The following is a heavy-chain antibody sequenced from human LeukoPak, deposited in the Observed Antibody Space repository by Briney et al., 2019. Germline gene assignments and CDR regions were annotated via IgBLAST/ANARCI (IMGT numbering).Heavy chain of an antibody. J-gene: IGHJ6*02. CDR2: INPNSGGT. D-gene: IGHD5-12*01. V-gene: IGHV1-2*02. CDR1: GYTFTGYY. CDR3: ARDKDDYLLYGMDV. Sequence: ASVKVSCKASGYTFTGYYMHWVRQAPGQGLEWMGWINPNSGGTNYAQKFRGRVTMTRDTSISTAYMELSRLRSDDTAVYYCARDKDDYLLYGMDVWGQGTTVTVSS.